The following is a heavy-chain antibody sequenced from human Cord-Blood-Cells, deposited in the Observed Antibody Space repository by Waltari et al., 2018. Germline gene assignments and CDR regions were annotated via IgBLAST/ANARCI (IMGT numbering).Heavy chain of an antibody. Sequence: QVQLQQWGAGLWKPSETLSLTCAVYGGSFSVYYWSWTRQPPGKGLEWIGEINHSGSTNYNPSLKSRVTISVDTSKNQFSLKLSSVTAADTAVYYCASVYSSSWYWFDPWGQGTLVTVSS. D-gene: IGHD6-13*01. CDR1: GGSFSVYY. CDR2: INHSGST. CDR3: ASVYSSSWYWFDP. V-gene: IGHV4-34*01. J-gene: IGHJ5*02.